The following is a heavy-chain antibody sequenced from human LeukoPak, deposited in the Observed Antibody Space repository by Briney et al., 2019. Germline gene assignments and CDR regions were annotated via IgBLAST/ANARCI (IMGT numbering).Heavy chain of an antibody. D-gene: IGHD6-25*01. V-gene: IGHV1-46*01. CDR3: TRGARRSASGDYFDY. Sequence: ASVKVSCEASGYTFTTYYMHWVRQAPGQGLEWMGIINPNGGSTSYAQKFQGRVTMTRDMSTSTVYMELSSLRSEDTAVYYCTRGARRSASGDYFDYWGQGTLVTVSS. CDR1: GYTFTTYY. CDR2: INPNGGST. J-gene: IGHJ4*02.